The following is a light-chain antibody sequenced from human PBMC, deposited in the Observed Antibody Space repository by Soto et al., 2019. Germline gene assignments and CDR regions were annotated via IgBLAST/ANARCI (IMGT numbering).Light chain of an antibody. CDR1: QSVSTRY. V-gene: IGKV3-20*01. CDR3: HQFGSSPLAFT. Sequence: ESMLTQSPGTLPLSPGERATLSCRASQSVSTRYLAWYQQKRGQPPRLLIYGASIRAAGIPDRFSGSGSGPDFTLTISRLGPEDFAVYYCHQFGSSPLAFTFGQGTKLEI. J-gene: IGKJ2*01. CDR2: GAS.